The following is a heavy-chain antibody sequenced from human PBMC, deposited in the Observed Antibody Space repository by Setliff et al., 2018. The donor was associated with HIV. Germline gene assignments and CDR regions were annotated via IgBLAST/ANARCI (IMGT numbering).Heavy chain of an antibody. V-gene: IGHV1-18*01. J-gene: IGHJ4*02. CDR1: GYTFTSYG. D-gene: IGHD1-7*01. Sequence: ASVKVSCKASGYTFTSYGISWVRQAPGQGLEWMGWISAYNGNTNYAQKFRGRVTMTGDTSTSTAYMELRSLKSDDTAVYYCARVWDWNYGLGYWGQGTLVTVSS. CDR2: ISAYNGNT. CDR3: ARVWDWNYGLGY.